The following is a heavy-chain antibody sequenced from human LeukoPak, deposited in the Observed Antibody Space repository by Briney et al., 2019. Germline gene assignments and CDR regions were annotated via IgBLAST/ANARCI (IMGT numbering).Heavy chain of an antibody. CDR3: ARSEGYYYGSGSYIDY. CDR1: GYTFTSYG. V-gene: IGHV1-8*02. Sequence: GASVKVSCKASGYTFTSYGINWVRQATGQGLEWMGWMNPNSGNTGYAQKFQGRVTMTRNTSISTAYMELSSLRSEDTAVYYCARSEGYYYGSGSYIDYWGQGTLVTVSS. CDR2: MNPNSGNT. D-gene: IGHD3-10*01. J-gene: IGHJ4*02.